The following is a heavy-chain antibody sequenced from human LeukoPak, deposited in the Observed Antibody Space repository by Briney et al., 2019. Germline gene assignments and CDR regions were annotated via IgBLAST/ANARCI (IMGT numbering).Heavy chain of an antibody. J-gene: IGHJ4*02. D-gene: IGHD3-9*01. CDR2: VSGNTDST. CDR3: AKASPYYDVLTGFYYCFDY. Sequence: GGSLRLSCAASGFTFRNNAMSWVRQAPGKGLEWVSAVSGNTDSTYYADSVKGRFTISRDNSRNMLYLQMNSLRAEDTAVYYCAKASPYYDVLTGFYYCFDYFGQGTLVTVSS. CDR1: GFTFRNNA. V-gene: IGHV3-23*01.